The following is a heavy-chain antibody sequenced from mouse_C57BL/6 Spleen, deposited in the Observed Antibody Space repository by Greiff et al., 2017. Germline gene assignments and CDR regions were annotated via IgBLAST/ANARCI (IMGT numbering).Heavy chain of an antibody. V-gene: IGHV5-17*01. J-gene: IGHJ4*01. CDR2: ISSGSSTI. CDR1: GFTFSDYG. CDR3: AREDYAMDY. Sequence: EVNLVESGGGLVKPGGSLKLSCAASGFTFSDYGMHWVRQAPEKGLEWVAYISSGSSTIYYADTVKGRFTISRDNAKNTLFLQMTSLRSEDTAMYYCAREDYAMDYWGQGTSVTVSS.